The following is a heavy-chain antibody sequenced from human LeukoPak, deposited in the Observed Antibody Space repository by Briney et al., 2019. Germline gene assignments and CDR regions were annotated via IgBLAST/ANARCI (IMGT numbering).Heavy chain of an antibody. Sequence: AGSLTLSCAGSGFTISNDWMSWVRQAPGKGLEWLGRIKSESDGGAEDYAAPVKGRLTISRDDSKNTLFLLVNSLKTDDTGVSYCTTGRGIRSLPIFASWGQGSLVSVSS. CDR3: TTGRGIRSLPIFAS. D-gene: IGHD3-3*01. CDR1: GFTISNDW. J-gene: IGHJ4*02. V-gene: IGHV3-15*01. CDR2: IKSESDGGAE.